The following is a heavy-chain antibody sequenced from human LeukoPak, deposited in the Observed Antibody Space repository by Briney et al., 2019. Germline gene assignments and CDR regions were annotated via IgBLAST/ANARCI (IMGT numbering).Heavy chain of an antibody. CDR1: GYTFTGYY. CDR2: INPNSGGT. CDR3: ARASTMVRGVMTFDP. D-gene: IGHD3-10*01. Sequence: GASVKVSCKASGYTFTGYYMHWVRQAPGQGLEWMGRINPNSGGTNYAQKFQGRVTMTRDTSISTAYMELSRLRSDDTAVYYCARASTMVRGVMTFDPWGQGTLVTVSS. V-gene: IGHV1-2*06. J-gene: IGHJ5*02.